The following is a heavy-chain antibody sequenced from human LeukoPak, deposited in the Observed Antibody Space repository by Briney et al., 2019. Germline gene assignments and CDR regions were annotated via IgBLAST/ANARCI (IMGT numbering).Heavy chain of an antibody. CDR1: GFSFSSYA. D-gene: IGHD5-24*01. J-gene: IGHJ4*02. CDR2: ISGSGGST. Sequence: PGGSLRLSCAASGFSFSSYAMTWVRQAPGKGLEWVSAISGSGGSTYYADSVKGRFTISRDNSKNTLYLQMNSLRAEDTAVYYCARDGAEMATTFDYWGQGTLVTVSS. CDR3: ARDGAEMATTFDY. V-gene: IGHV3-23*01.